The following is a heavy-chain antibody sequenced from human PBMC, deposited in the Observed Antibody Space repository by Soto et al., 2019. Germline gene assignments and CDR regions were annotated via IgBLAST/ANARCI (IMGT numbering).Heavy chain of an antibody. Sequence: GGSLRLSCAASGFTFSSYAMHWVRQAPGKGLEWVAVISYDGSNKYYADSVKGRFTISRDNSKNTLYLQMNSLRAEDTAVYYCASSLKDSTIFGVVTVLWYYYYGMDVWGQGTTVTVSS. CDR2: ISYDGSNK. D-gene: IGHD3-3*01. CDR1: GFTFSSYA. CDR3: ASSLKDSTIFGVVTVLWYYYYGMDV. V-gene: IGHV3-30-3*01. J-gene: IGHJ6*02.